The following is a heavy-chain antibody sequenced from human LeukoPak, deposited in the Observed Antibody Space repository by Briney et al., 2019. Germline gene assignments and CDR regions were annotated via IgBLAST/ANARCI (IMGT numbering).Heavy chain of an antibody. CDR3: AKTAGYFDH. CDR2: VGGSGDIT. J-gene: IGHJ4*02. CDR1: GFTFSNYG. V-gene: IGHV3-23*01. Sequence: GGSLRLSCAASGFTFSNYGMTWIRRAPGNGLEWVSAVGGSGDITYYSNSVKGRFTVSRDNSKNTLYLQMNSLRADDTAVYYCAKTAGYFDHWGQGTLVTVSS.